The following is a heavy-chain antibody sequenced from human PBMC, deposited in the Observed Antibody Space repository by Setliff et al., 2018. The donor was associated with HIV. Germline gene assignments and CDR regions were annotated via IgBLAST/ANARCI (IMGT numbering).Heavy chain of an antibody. Sequence: SETLSLTCSVSGGSISSNTYYWGWIRQPPGKGLEWIGTIYYSGSTYYNPSLQSRVTISVDTSKSQFSLKLSSVTAADTAVYYCARGAVFGVVPDDGNDAFDIWGQGTMVTVSS. J-gene: IGHJ3*02. D-gene: IGHD3-3*01. CDR2: IYYSGST. CDR3: ARGAVFGVVPDDGNDAFDI. V-gene: IGHV4-39*07. CDR1: GGSISSNTYY.